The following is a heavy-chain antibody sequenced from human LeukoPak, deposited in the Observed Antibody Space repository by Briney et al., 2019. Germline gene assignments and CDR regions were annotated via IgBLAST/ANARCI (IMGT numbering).Heavy chain of an antibody. V-gene: IGHV4-39*01. CDR1: GGSISSSSYY. CDR2: IYYSGST. CDR3: ARASSSWYRGVDAFDI. J-gene: IGHJ3*02. Sequence: PSETLSLTCTVSGGSISSSSYYWGWIRQPPGKGLEWIGSIYYSGSTYYNPSLKSRVTISVDTSKNQFSLKLSPVTAADTAVYYCARASSSWYRGVDAFDIWGQGTMVTVSS. D-gene: IGHD6-13*01.